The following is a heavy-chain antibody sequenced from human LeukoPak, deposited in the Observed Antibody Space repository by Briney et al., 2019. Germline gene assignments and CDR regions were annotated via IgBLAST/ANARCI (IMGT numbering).Heavy chain of an antibody. D-gene: IGHD3-10*01. Sequence: GGSLTLFCAVSVFTFSSYAMSWVRQAPGKGLEWVSAISGGGGSTYYADSVKGRFTISRANSKNTLYLQMNRLRSEDTAVYYCAKDISAMVRGTYDYWGQGTLVTVSS. J-gene: IGHJ4*02. CDR1: VFTFSSYA. V-gene: IGHV3-23*01. CDR3: AKDISAMVRGTYDY. CDR2: ISGGGGST.